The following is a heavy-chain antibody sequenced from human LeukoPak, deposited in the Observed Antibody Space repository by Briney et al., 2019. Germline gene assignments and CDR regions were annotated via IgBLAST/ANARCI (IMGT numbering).Heavy chain of an antibody. J-gene: IGHJ4*02. CDR1: GFTFSDHY. Sequence: PGGSLRLSCAASGFTFSDHYMSWIHQTPGKGLEWVSRISRDTESVKGRFTISRDNTKNSLYLQMNSLRVDDTAVYYCARDPDTSSKVDYWGQGTLVTVSS. CDR2: ISRDT. CDR3: ARDPDTSSKVDY. V-gene: IGHV3-69-1*01. D-gene: IGHD6-6*01.